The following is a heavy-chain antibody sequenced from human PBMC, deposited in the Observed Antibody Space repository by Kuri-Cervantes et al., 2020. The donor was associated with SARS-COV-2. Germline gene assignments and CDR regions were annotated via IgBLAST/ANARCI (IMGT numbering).Heavy chain of an antibody. V-gene: IGHV4-38-2*01. CDR1: GYSSSVGYY. D-gene: IGHD6-13*01. CDR3: ARFSAAAGQRTFDY. Sequence: SQTLSLTCAVSGYSSSVGYYWAWIRQSPGKGLEWIGSIYYSGSTYYNPSLKSRVTISVDTSKNQFSLKLSSVTAADTAVYYCARFSAAAGQRTFDYWGQGTLVTVSS. J-gene: IGHJ4*02. CDR2: IYYSGST.